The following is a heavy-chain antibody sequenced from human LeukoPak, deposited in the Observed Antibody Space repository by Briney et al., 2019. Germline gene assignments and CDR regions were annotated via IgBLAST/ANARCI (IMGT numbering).Heavy chain of an antibody. V-gene: IGHV4-59*08. Sequence: SETRSLTCTVSGASISSSYWSWIRQPQGKGLEWIGYIYYSGTTNYNPSLKSRLTISVETSKNQFSLKLSSVTAADTAVYYCARRGYCSGGTCLTFDLWGQGTLVTVSS. D-gene: IGHD2-15*01. CDR1: GASISSSY. CDR2: IYYSGTT. J-gene: IGHJ4*02. CDR3: ARRGYCSGGTCLTFDL.